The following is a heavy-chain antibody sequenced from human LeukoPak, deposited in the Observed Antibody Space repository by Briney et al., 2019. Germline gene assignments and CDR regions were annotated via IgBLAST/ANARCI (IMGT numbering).Heavy chain of an antibody. J-gene: IGHJ4*02. V-gene: IGHV3-23*01. Sequence: GGSLRLSCAASGFTFSSYAMSWVRQAPGKGLEWVSGISGSGGSTYYADSVKGRFTISRDNAKNSLYLQMNSLRDEDTAVYYCAREEGGYYDSSGFFDYWGQGTLVTVSS. CDR2: ISGSGGST. CDR3: AREEGGYYDSSGFFDY. D-gene: IGHD3-22*01. CDR1: GFTFSSYA.